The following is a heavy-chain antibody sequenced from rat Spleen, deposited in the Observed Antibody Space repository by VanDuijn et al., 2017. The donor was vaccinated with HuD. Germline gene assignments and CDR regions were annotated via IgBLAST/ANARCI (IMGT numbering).Heavy chain of an antibody. J-gene: IGHJ2*01. CDR3: ARPDGYTYYFDY. V-gene: IGHV5-17*01. D-gene: IGHD1-4*01. CDR1: GFTFSDYA. Sequence: EVQLVKSGGGLVQPGRSLKLSCAASGFTFSDYAMAWVRQAPKKGLEWVATIIYDGSSTYYRDSVKGRFTISRDNAKSTLYLQMDSLRSEDTATYYCARPDGYTYYFDYWGQGVMVTVSS. CDR2: IIYDGSST.